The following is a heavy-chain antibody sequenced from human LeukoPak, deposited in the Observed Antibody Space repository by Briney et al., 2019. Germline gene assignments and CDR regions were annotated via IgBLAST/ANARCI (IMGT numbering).Heavy chain of an antibody. CDR3: AKGTRRELPLPVDY. V-gene: IGHV3-23*01. J-gene: IGHJ4*02. CDR2: ISGSGGST. Sequence: GGSLRLSCAASGFTFSSYAMSWVRQAPGKGLEWVSAISGSGGSTYYADSVKGRFTISRDNAKNSLYLQMNSLRAEDTALYYCAKGTRRELPLPVDYWGQGTLVTVSS. CDR1: GFTFSSYA. D-gene: IGHD1-26*01.